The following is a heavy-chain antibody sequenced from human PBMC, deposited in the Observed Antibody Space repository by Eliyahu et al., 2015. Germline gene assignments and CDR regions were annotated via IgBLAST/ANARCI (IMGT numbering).Heavy chain of an antibody. J-gene: IGHJ4*02. Sequence: EVQLEESGGGLVKPGGSLRLSCAASGXTFSNAWMSWVRQAPGKGLEWVGRIKSKTDGGTTDYAAPVKGRFTISRDDSKNTLYLQMNSLKTEDTAVYYCTTRGYRYGDRAVHDYWGQGTLVTVSS. CDR1: GXTFSNAW. CDR2: IKSKTDGGTT. V-gene: IGHV3-15*01. D-gene: IGHD5-18*01. CDR3: TTRGYRYGDRAVHDY.